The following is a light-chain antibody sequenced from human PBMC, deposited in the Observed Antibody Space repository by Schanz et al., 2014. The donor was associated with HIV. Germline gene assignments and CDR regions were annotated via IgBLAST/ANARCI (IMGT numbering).Light chain of an antibody. Sequence: QSVLTQPASVSGSPGQSITISCTGTNSDVGANNYVSWHQQHPGKAPKLILYDVTNRPSGISDRFSGSKSGSTASLTVSGLQAEDEADYYCSSYATNKDLLFGGGTKVTVL. CDR1: NSDVGANNY. J-gene: IGLJ2*01. CDR2: DVT. CDR3: SSYATNKDLL. V-gene: IGLV2-14*03.